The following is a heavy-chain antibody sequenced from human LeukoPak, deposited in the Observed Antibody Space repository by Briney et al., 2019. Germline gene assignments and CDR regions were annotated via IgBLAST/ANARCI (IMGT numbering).Heavy chain of an antibody. J-gene: IGHJ4*02. CDR1: GGSISSYY. D-gene: IGHD4-17*01. V-gene: IGHV4-59*08. CDR3: ARHYTTVTYFDY. Sequence: SETLSLSCTVSGGSISSYYWSWIRQPPGKGLEWIGYIYYSGSTNYNPSLKSRVTISVDTSKNQFSLKLSSVTAADTAVYYCARHYTTVTYFDYWGQGTLVTVSS. CDR2: IYYSGST.